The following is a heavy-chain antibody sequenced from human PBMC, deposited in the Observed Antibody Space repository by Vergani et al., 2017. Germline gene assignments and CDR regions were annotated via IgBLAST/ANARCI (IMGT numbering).Heavy chain of an antibody. D-gene: IGHD2-21*02. V-gene: IGHV7-4-1*02. CDR3: AGGDRWSLRVTAPWDY. J-gene: IGHJ4*02. CDR1: GYTLNHYG. CDR2: INTNTGKP. Sequence: QVQLVQSGSVLRKPGASVKVSCKASGYTLNHYGLNWARQAPGQGLEWMGWINTNTGKPMYAPPLTGRFVFSLETAVNTAYLQINNLSPDDTAVYFCAGGDRWSLRVTAPWDYWGQGTLVTVSS.